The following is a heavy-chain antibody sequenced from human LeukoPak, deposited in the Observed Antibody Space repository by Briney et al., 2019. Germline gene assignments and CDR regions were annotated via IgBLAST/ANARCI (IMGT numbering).Heavy chain of an antibody. J-gene: IGHJ4*02. CDR3: ARGLDY. CDR1: GFTFSSYS. Sequence: GGSLRLSCAASGFTFSSYSMNWVRQAPGKGLEGVSYISSTSVTIYYADSVQGRFTISRDNDKNSLYLQMNSMRAEDTAIYYCARGLDYWGQGTLVTVSS. V-gene: IGHV3-48*01. CDR2: ISSTSVTI.